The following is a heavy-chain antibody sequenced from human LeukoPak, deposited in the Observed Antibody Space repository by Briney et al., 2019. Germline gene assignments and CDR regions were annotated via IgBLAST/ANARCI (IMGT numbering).Heavy chain of an antibody. D-gene: IGHD3-10*01. CDR3: ARSQNYYGSGDY. CDR2: IYYTGKT. J-gene: IGHJ4*02. V-gene: IGHV4-59*01. Sequence: PSETLSLTCTVSGAPISSYYWSWLRQPPGKALEWIGYIYYTGKTYYNPSLEGRVTILVDTSRNHFSVKLSSVTAADTAVYYCARSQNYYGSGDYWSQGTLVTVSS. CDR1: GAPISSYY.